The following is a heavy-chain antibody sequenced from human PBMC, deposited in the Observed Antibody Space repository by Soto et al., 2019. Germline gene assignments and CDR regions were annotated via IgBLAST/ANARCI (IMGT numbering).Heavy chain of an antibody. J-gene: IGHJ4*02. CDR1: GFAFRSYN. D-gene: IGHD2-15*01. V-gene: IGHV3-21*01. Sequence: GGSLRLSCAASGFAFRSYNMNWVRQAPGKGLEWVASISSGSSNIYYADSVKGRFTISRDNAKNSLFLQMDSLRAEDSAVYYCASATVVAATFDFWGQGILVTVSS. CDR3: ASATVVAATFDF. CDR2: ISSGSSNI.